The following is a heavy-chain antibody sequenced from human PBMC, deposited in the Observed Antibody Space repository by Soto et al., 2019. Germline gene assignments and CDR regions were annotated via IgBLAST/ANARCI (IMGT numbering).Heavy chain of an antibody. V-gene: IGHV1-2*02. CDR2: INPNSGGT. J-gene: IGHJ4*01. CDR1: GYTFTVYY. CDR3: ARQIVDTAMIRDY. Sequence: GXSVKVSCKASGYTFTVYYMHWVRQAPGQGLEWMGWINPNSGGTNYAQKFQGRVTMTRDTSISTAYMELSRLRSDDTAVYYCARQIVDTAMIRDYWGQGTMVTVS. D-gene: IGHD5-18*01.